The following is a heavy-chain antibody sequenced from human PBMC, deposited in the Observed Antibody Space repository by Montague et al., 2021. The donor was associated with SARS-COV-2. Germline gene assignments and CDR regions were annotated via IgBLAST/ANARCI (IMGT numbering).Heavy chain of an antibody. CDR1: GGSIGSGSYY. Sequence: TLSLTCTVSGGSIGSGSYYWSWIRQPAGKGLEWIGRISISGSTNYNPSLKSRVTISVDTSKNQFSLKLSSVTAADTAAYYCARDIAVAGLFDYWGQGTLVTVSS. J-gene: IGHJ4*02. CDR2: ISISGST. CDR3: ARDIAVAGLFDY. D-gene: IGHD6-19*01. V-gene: IGHV4-61*02.